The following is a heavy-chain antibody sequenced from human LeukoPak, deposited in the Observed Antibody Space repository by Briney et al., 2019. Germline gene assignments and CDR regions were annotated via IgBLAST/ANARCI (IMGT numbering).Heavy chain of an antibody. CDR2: INWNGGST. CDR3: ARGGYDILTGYGSGFDY. Sequence: GGSLRLSCAASGFTFDDYGMSWVRQAPGKGLEWVSGINWNGGSTGYADCVKGRFTISRDNAKNSLYLQMNSLRAEDTALYYCARGGYDILTGYGSGFDYWGQRTLVTVSS. V-gene: IGHV3-20*04. D-gene: IGHD3-9*01. CDR1: GFTFDDYG. J-gene: IGHJ4*02.